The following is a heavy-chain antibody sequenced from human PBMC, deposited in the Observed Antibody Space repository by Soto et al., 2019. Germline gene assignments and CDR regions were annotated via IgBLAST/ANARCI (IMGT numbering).Heavy chain of an antibody. CDR3: ARSSSNWSSLWCDP. J-gene: IGHJ5*02. CDR2: IYHSGST. Sequence: SETLSLTCAVSGGSVSSGTYYWSWIRQPPGKGLEWIGYIYHSGSTNYNPSLKSRVTISVDTSKNQFSLKLSSVTAADTAVYYCARSSSNWSSLWCDPWGQGTLVTVSS. CDR1: GGSVSSGTYY. V-gene: IGHV4-61*01. D-gene: IGHD6-13*01.